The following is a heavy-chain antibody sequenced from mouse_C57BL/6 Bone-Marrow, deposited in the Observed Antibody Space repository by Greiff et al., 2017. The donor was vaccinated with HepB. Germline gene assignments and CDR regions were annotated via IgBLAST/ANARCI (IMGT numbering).Heavy chain of an antibody. CDR3: ARLDFYYGSSYWYFDV. J-gene: IGHJ1*03. V-gene: IGHV1-52*01. CDR2: IDPSDSET. Sequence: VQLQQSGAELVRPGSSVKLSCKASGYTFTSYWMHWVKQRPIQGLEWIGNIDPSDSETHYNQKFKDKATLTVDKSSSTAYMQLSSLTSEDSAVYYCARLDFYYGSSYWYFDVWGTGTTVTVSS. D-gene: IGHD1-1*01. CDR1: GYTFTSYW.